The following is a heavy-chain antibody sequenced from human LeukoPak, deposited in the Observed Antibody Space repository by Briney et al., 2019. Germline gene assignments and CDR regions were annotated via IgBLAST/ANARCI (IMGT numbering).Heavy chain of an antibody. CDR3: AAQGRCSGGSCYGVDY. CDR1: GGSISSSSYY. CDR2: IYYSGST. J-gene: IGHJ4*02. Sequence: SETLSLTCTVSGGSISSSSYYWGWIRQPPGKGLEWIGSIYYSGSTYYNPSLKSRVTISVDTSKNQFSLKLSSVTAADTAVYYCAAQGRCSGGSCYGVDYWGRGTLVTVSS. D-gene: IGHD2-15*01. V-gene: IGHV4-39*01.